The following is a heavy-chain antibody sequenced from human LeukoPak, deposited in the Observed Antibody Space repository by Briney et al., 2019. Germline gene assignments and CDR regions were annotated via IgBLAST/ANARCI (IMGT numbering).Heavy chain of an antibody. V-gene: IGHV4-30-4*01. CDR1: GGSISSGDYY. Sequence: SETLSLTCTVSGGSISSGDYYWSWIRQPPGKGLEWIGYIYYSGSTYYNPSLKSRVTISVDTSKSQFSLKLSSVTAADTAVYYCARELWFGESQTDYWGQGTLVTVSS. D-gene: IGHD3-10*01. J-gene: IGHJ4*02. CDR3: ARELWFGESQTDY. CDR2: IYYSGST.